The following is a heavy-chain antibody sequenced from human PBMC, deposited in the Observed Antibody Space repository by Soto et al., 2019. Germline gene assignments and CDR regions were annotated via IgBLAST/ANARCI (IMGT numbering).Heavy chain of an antibody. J-gene: IGHJ4*02. V-gene: IGHV3-7*03. CDR1: GFTFSSYW. CDR3: AKYSTTAASRYFDL. Sequence: GGSLRLSCAASGFTFSSYWMTWVRQAPGKGLEWVANIKQDGSERYYVDSVKGRFTISRDNAQNSLYLQMNSLRAEDTAVYYCAKYSTTAASRYFDLWGQGTLVTV. D-gene: IGHD1-1*01. CDR2: IKQDGSER.